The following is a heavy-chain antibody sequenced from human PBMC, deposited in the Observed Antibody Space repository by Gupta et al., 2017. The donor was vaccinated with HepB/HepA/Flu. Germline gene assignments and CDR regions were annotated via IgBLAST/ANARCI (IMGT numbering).Heavy chain of an antibody. J-gene: IGHJ4*02. D-gene: IGHD2-21*01. CDR1: GFTVSSNY. Sequence: EVQMVESGGGLIQPGGSLRLSCEASGFTVSSNYMSWVRQAPGKGLEWVSLMYSGGSTYYADSVKGRFTISRDNTKNTLYLQMNSLRPEDTAVYYCARVTPIVDWGQGTLVTVSS. CDR2: MYSGGST. CDR3: ARVTPIVD. V-gene: IGHV3-53*01.